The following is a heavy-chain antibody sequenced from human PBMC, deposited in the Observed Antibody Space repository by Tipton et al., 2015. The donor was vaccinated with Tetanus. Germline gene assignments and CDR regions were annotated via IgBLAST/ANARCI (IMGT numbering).Heavy chain of an antibody. Sequence: QLVQSGPEVKKPGSSVKVSCKASGGTFTNYALSWVRQAPGQGLEWVGGITPIFGTTNSAPKFQGRVTISADESTNTAYMELSSLRSEDTAVYYCASSTVTRWGPGTLVTVSS. D-gene: IGHD4-17*01. CDR3: ASSTVTR. J-gene: IGHJ4*02. CDR1: GGTFTNYA. V-gene: IGHV1-69*01. CDR2: ITPIFGTT.